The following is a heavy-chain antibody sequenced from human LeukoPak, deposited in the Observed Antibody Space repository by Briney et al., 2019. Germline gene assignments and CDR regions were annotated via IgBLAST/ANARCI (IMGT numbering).Heavy chain of an antibody. CDR2: ISAYNGST. J-gene: IGHJ4*02. V-gene: IGHV1-18*01. CDR1: GYTFTSYG. CDR3: AKDSTADYGGNSDYFDY. Sequence: ASVKVSCKASGYTFTSYGISWVRQAPGQGLEWMGWISAYNGSTNYAQKLQGRVTMTTDTSTSTAYMELRSLRSDDTAVYYCAKDSTADYGGNSDYFDYWGQGTLVTVSS. D-gene: IGHD4-23*01.